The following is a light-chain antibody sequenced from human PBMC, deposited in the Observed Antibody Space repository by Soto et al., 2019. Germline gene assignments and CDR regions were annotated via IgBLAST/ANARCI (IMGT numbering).Light chain of an antibody. CDR3: QQYNSYSAT. Sequence: DIQMTQSPSTLSASVGDRVTITCRASQSISSWLAWYQQKPGKAPKLLIYTSSSLHSGVSSRFSGSGSGTDFTLTISSLQPDDYATYYCQQYNSYSATFGQGTKVDIK. CDR1: QSISSW. V-gene: IGKV1-5*01. CDR2: TSS. J-gene: IGKJ1*01.